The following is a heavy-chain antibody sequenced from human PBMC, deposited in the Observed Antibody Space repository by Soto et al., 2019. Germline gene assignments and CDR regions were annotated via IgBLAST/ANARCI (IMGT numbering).Heavy chain of an antibody. D-gene: IGHD2-15*01. CDR1: GYTFTGYY. Sequence: ASVKVSCKAPGYTFTGYYMHWVRQAPGQGLEWMGWINPNSGGTNYAQKFQGWVTMTRDTSISTAYMELSRLRSDDTAVYYCATEGGHGAGMHHFGMDVWGQGTTVTVSS. CDR2: INPNSGGT. V-gene: IGHV1-2*04. J-gene: IGHJ6*02. CDR3: ATEGGHGAGMHHFGMDV.